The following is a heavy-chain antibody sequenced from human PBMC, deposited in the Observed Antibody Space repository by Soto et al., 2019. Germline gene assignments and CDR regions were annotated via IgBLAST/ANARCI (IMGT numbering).Heavy chain of an antibody. CDR1: GFTFSSYA. Sequence: GGSLRLSCAASGFTFSSYAMSWVRQAPWKGLEWVSAISGSGGSTYYADSVKGRFTISRDNSKNTLYLQMNSLRAEDTAVYYCAKDGRSHSSSWCFDYWGQGTLVTVSS. CDR2: ISGSGGST. D-gene: IGHD6-13*01. V-gene: IGHV3-23*01. CDR3: AKDGRSHSSSWCFDY. J-gene: IGHJ4*02.